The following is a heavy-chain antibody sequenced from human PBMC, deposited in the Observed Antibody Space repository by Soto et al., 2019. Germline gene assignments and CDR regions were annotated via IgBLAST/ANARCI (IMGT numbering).Heavy chain of an antibody. V-gene: IGHV3-53*01. Sequence: LRLSCAASGFSVTSNYMTWVRQAPGKGLECVSVIYAGGNTYYPDSVKGRFTISSDNSKNTLFLQMNNLRAEDTAVYYCARVTTFYDILTSSYALNYFDYWGQGTRVTVSS. D-gene: IGHD3-9*01. J-gene: IGHJ4*02. CDR3: ARVTTFYDILTSSYALNYFDY. CDR2: IYAGGNT. CDR1: GFSVTSNY.